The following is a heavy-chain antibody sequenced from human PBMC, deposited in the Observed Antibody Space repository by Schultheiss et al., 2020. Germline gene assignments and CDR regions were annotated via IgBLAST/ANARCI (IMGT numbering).Heavy chain of an antibody. D-gene: IGHD5-18*01. J-gene: IGHJ5*02. CDR3: ARVGYTYGEWWFDP. Sequence: ASVKVSCKASGYTFTSYGISWVRQAPGQGLEWMGWISAYNGNTNYAQKLQGRVTMTTDTSTSTAYMELSSLRSEDTAVYYCARVGYTYGEWWFDPWGQGTLVTVSS. CDR2: ISAYNGNT. V-gene: IGHV1-18*01. CDR1: GYTFTSYG.